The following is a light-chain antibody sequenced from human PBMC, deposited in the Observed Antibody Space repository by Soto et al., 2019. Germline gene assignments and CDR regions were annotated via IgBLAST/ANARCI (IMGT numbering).Light chain of an antibody. Sequence: QSTLTQPPSASGSPGQSGAISCSGTSSDVGGYNYVSWYQQHPGKAPKLMIYDVNKRPSGVPDRFSGSKSGNTASLTVSGLQAEDEADYYCISYAGSNKPAFGGGTKLTVL. CDR1: SSDVGGYNY. V-gene: IGLV2-8*01. J-gene: IGLJ2*01. CDR2: DVN. CDR3: ISYAGSNKPA.